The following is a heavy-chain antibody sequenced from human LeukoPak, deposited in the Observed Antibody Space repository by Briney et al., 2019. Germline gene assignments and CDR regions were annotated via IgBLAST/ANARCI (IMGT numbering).Heavy chain of an antibody. CDR1: GGSISSGDYY. Sequence: PSETLSLTCTVSGGSISSGDYYWSWIRQPPGKGREWIWYIYYSGSTYYNPSLKSRVTISVDTSKNQFSLKLSSVTAADTAVYYCARLERIAATVDYWGQGTLVTVSS. V-gene: IGHV4-30-4*08. CDR2: IYYSGST. D-gene: IGHD6-6*01. CDR3: ARLERIAATVDY. J-gene: IGHJ4*02.